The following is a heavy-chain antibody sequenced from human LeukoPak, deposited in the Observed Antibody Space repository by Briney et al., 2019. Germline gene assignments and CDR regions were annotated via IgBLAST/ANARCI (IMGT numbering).Heavy chain of an antibody. D-gene: IGHD4-23*01. CDR1: GYTFTSYY. CDR3: ARGPYGGNPSLYYFDY. J-gene: IGHJ4*02. Sequence: ASVKVSCKASGYTFTSYYLHWVRQAPGQGLEWMGIINPSGGSTSYVQKFQGRVTMTRDTSTSTVYMVLSSLRSEDMAFYYCARGPYGGNPSLYYFDYWGQGTLVTISS. V-gene: IGHV1-46*01. CDR2: INPSGGST.